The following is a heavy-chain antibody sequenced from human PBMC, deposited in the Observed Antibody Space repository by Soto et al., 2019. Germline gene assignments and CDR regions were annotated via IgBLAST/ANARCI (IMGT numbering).Heavy chain of an antibody. V-gene: IGHV3-30-3*01. CDR1: GFTFSSYA. Sequence: VGSLRLSCAASGFTFSSYAMHWVRQAPGKGLEWVAVISYDGSNKYYADSVKGRFTISRDNSKNTLYLQMNSLRAEDTAVYYCARGKRPFGGVFVIKAPFDYWGQGTRVTVSS. CDR2: ISYDGSNK. D-gene: IGHD3-16*02. J-gene: IGHJ4*02. CDR3: ARGKRPFGGVFVIKAPFDY.